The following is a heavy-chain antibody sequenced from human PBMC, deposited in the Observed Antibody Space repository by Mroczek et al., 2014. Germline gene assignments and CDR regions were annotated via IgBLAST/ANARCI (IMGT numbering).Heavy chain of an antibody. J-gene: IGHJ3*02. CDR1: GFTFDDYA. V-gene: IGHV3-9*01. Sequence: VQLVQSGGGLVQPGRSLRLSCAASGFTFDDYAMHWVRRAPGKGLEWVSGISWNSGSIGYADSVKGRFTISRDNAKNSLYLQMNSLRAEDTALYYCAKDLGATIGFRAKAFDIWGQGTMVTVSS. CDR3: AKDLGATIGFRAKAFDI. CDR2: ISWNSGSI. D-gene: IGHD1-26*01.